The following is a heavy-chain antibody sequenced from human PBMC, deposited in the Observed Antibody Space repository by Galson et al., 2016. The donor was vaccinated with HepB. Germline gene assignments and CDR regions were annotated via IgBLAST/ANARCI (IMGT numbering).Heavy chain of an antibody. CDR3: ARGVEPTRRRLVGRPGNYYYGMDV. V-gene: IGHV4-34*01. Sequence: SETLSLTCAVYGGSFSGYYWSWIRQPPGKGLEWIGEINHSGRSNYNPSLKSRVTISVDTSKNQFSLKLSSVTAADTAVYYCARGVEPTRRRLVGRPGNYYYGMDVWGQGTTVTVS. CDR2: INHSGRS. J-gene: IGHJ6*02. CDR1: GGSFSGYY. D-gene: IGHD2-2*01.